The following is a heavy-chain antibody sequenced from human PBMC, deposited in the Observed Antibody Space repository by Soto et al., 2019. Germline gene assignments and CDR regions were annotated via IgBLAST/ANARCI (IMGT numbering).Heavy chain of an antibody. CDR2: IYYTGST. CDR3: ARAKGDY. V-gene: IGHV4-30-4*01. CDR1: GGSVNSGDYY. Sequence: TLSLTCTVSGGSVNSGDYYWTWIRQPPGKGLEWIGYIYYTGSTYYNPSLKSRVTISVDTSKNQFSLKLSSVTAADTAVYYCARAKGDYWGQGTLVTVS. J-gene: IGHJ4*02.